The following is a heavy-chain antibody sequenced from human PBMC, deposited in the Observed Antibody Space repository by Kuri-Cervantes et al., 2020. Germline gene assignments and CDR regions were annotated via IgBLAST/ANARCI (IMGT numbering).Heavy chain of an antibody. CDR2: IKQDGSEK. Sequence: GESLKISCAASGFTFSSYWMSWVRQAPGKGLEWVANIKQDGSEKYYVDSVKGRFTISRDNAKNSLYLQMNSLRAEDTAVYYCARASRYGSGRMDVWGQGTTVTVSS. J-gene: IGHJ6*02. CDR3: ARASRYGSGRMDV. CDR1: GFTFSSYW. D-gene: IGHD3-10*01. V-gene: IGHV3-7*01.